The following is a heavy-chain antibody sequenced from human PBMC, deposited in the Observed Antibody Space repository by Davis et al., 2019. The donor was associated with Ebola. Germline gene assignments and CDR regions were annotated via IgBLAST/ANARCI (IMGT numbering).Heavy chain of an antibody. Sequence: ASVKVSCRASGYTFTSYSISWVRQAPGQGLEWLGWISGYSGDTKYEQKVQDRVTLTTDTSTNTAYMELRSLRSDDTAVYYCAKDSSSWYYFDDSGYPFDDWGQGTLVIVSS. CDR1: GYTFTSYS. D-gene: IGHD3-22*01. CDR3: AKDSSSWYYFDDSGYPFDD. J-gene: IGHJ4*02. V-gene: IGHV1-18*01. CDR2: ISGYSGDT.